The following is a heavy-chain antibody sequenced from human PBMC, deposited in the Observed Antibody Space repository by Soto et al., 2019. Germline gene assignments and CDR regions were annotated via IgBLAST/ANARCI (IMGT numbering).Heavy chain of an antibody. Sequence: QVQLVQSGAEVTKPGASVKVSCKTSGYDFFKYNMHWVRQAPGQGLEWMGVINPNGGYTRHAQKFQGRVIMTRDTSSKIVYMELSGLTSADPAMYYCTRADSDVVILPYGRPLFDLWGQGALVTVS. CDR2: INPNGGYT. CDR3: TRADSDVVILPYGRPLFDL. J-gene: IGHJ4*02. CDR1: GYDFFKYN. V-gene: IGHV1-46*01. D-gene: IGHD2-21*01.